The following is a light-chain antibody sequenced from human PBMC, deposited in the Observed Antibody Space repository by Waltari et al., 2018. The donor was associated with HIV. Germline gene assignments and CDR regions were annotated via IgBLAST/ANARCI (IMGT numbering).Light chain of an antibody. CDR3: SSYADRNGFYVV. CDR2: EVT. J-gene: IGLJ2*01. CDR1: NSDIGGYNY. Sequence: QSALTQPPSASGSPGQSVTISCTGTNSDIGGYNYVSWSQQHPGKAPKPVISEVTKRPSGVPDRFSGSKSGTTASLTVSGLQAEDEADYYCSSYADRNGFYVVFGGGTRLTVL. V-gene: IGLV2-8*01.